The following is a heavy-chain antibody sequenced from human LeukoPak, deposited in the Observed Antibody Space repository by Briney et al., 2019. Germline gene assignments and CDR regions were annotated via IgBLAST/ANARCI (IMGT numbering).Heavy chain of an antibody. CDR3: AAVSGISSSDSFDI. V-gene: IGHV1-58*02. CDR2: VVVGSGNT. CDR1: GFTFTTSS. J-gene: IGHJ3*02. Sequence: GASVKVSFKASGFTFTTSSMQWVRQTRGQRLEWIGWVVVGSGNTNYAQKFQGRVTITRDMSTSTAYMELSSLRSEDTAVYYCAAVSGISSSDSFDIWGQGTMVTVSS. D-gene: IGHD6-13*01.